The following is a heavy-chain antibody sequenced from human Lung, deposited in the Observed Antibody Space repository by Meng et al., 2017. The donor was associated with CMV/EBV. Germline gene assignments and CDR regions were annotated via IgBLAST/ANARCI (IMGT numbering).Heavy chain of an antibody. Sequence: SETLSLTCAVYGGSFSGSYWHWIRQPPGMGLEWIGEIDGTGRTKYSPSLNSRVTILLDTSKKQFSLELSSVTAADTAVYYCARLTGTVYVHVLDGWGGGTVHTVSS. J-gene: IGHJ1*01. CDR3: ARLTGTVYVHVLDG. CDR2: IDGTGRT. V-gene: IGHV4-34*01. CDR1: GGSFSGSY. D-gene: IGHD1-7*01.